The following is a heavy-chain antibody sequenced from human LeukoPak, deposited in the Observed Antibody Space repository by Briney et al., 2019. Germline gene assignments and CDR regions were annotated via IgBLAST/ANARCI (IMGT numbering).Heavy chain of an antibody. CDR3: ARHGSSSWFESYYYYHGMDV. Sequence: SETLSLTCTVSGGSISSSSYYWGWIRQPPGKGLEWIGSIYYSGSTYYNPSLKSRVTISVDTSKNQFSLKLSSVTAADTAVYYCARHGSSSWFESYYYYHGMDVWGQGTTVTVSS. J-gene: IGHJ6*02. V-gene: IGHV4-39*01. CDR1: GGSISSSSYY. D-gene: IGHD6-13*01. CDR2: IYYSGST.